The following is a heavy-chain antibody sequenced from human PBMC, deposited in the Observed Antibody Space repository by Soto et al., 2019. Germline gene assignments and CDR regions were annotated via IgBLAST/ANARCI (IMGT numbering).Heavy chain of an antibody. CDR3: ARYCSSTSCLNFDY. J-gene: IGHJ4*02. D-gene: IGHD2-2*01. V-gene: IGHV4-30-4*01. Sequence: QVQLRESGPGLVKPSQTLSLTCTVSGGSLSSGNYYWSWIRQPPGKGLEWIGYIDYSGNTFYNPSLKSRLTVSVDTSRNQFSLRLSSVTAADTDVYYCARYCSSTSCLNFDYWGRGTLVTVSS. CDR1: GGSLSSGNYY. CDR2: IDYSGNT.